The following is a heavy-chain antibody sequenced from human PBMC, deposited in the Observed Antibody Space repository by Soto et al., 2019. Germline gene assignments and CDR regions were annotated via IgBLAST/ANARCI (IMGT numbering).Heavy chain of an antibody. V-gene: IGHV3-11*06. CDR3: ARDPGIAAAGSDY. D-gene: IGHD6-13*01. J-gene: IGHJ4*02. Sequence: PVGSLRLSCAASGFTFSDYYMSWIRQAPGKGLEWVSYISSSSSYTNYADSVKGRFTISRDNAKNSLYLQMNSLRAEDTAVYYCARDPGIAAAGSDYWGQGTLVTVSS. CDR1: GFTFSDYY. CDR2: ISSSSSYT.